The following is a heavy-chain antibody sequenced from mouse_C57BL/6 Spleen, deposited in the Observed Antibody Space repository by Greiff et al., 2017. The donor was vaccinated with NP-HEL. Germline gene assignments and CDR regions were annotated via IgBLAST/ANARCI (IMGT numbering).Heavy chain of an antibody. V-gene: IGHV1-62-2*01. Sequence: QVQLQQSGAELVKPGASVKLSCKASGYTFTEYTIHWVKQRSGQGLEWIGWFYPGSGSIKYNEKFKDKATLTADKSSSTVYMELSRLTSEDSAVYFCARHEGSFYYYGSSGDYYAMDYWGQGTSVTVSS. CDR1: GYTFTEYT. D-gene: IGHD1-1*01. J-gene: IGHJ4*01. CDR3: ARHEGSFYYYGSSGDYYAMDY. CDR2: FYPGSGSI.